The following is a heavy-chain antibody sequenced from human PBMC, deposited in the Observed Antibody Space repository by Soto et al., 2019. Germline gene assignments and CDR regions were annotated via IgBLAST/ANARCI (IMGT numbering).Heavy chain of an antibody. V-gene: IGHV3-23*01. CDR3: ASRHSSIAAPVGAFDI. CDR2: ISGSGGST. CDR1: GFTFSSYA. Sequence: GGSLRLSCAASGFTFSSYAMSWVRQAPGKGLEWVSAISGSGGSTYYADSVKGRFTISRDNSKNTLYLQMNSLRAEDTAVYYCASRHSSIAAPVGAFDIWGQGTMVTVSS. J-gene: IGHJ3*02. D-gene: IGHD6-6*01.